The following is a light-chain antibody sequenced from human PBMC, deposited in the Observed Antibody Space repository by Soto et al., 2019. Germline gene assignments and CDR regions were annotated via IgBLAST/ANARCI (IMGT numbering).Light chain of an antibody. V-gene: IGLV1-47*01. Sequence: QSVLTQPPSASGTPGQRVTISCSGSSSNIGSNYVYWYQQLPGTAPKLLIYRNNQRPSGVPDRFSGSKSGTSASLAISGLRSEVGVVFYGEAGNAGLGGGGAFGPGTKVTV. CDR3: EAGNAGLGGGGA. CDR1: SSNIGSNY. J-gene: IGLJ1*01. CDR2: RNN.